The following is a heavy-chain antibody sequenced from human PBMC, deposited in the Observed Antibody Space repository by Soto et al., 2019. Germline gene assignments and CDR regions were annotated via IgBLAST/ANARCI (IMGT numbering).Heavy chain of an antibody. CDR3: ATDASVGYCSGGSCYAFDY. Sequence: WASVKVSCKVSGYTLTELSMHWVRQAPGKGLEWMGGFDPEDGETIYAQKFQGRVTMTEDTSTDTAYMELSSLRSEDTAVYYCATDASVGYCSGGSCYAFDYWGQGTLVTVPS. V-gene: IGHV1-24*01. CDR2: FDPEDGET. CDR1: GYTLTELS. D-gene: IGHD2-15*01. J-gene: IGHJ4*02.